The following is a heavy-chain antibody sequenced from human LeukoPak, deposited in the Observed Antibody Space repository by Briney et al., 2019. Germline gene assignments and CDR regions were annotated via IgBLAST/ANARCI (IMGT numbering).Heavy chain of an antibody. Sequence: SVKVSCKASGGTFSSYAISWVRQAPGQGLEWMGGIIPIFGTANYAQKFQGRVTITADESTSTAYMGLSSLRSEDTAVYYCARDSRDDFWSGYSDNWFDPWGQGTLVTVSS. J-gene: IGHJ5*02. CDR3: ARDSRDDFWSGYSDNWFDP. CDR2: IIPIFGTA. D-gene: IGHD3-3*01. V-gene: IGHV1-69*13. CDR1: GGTFSSYA.